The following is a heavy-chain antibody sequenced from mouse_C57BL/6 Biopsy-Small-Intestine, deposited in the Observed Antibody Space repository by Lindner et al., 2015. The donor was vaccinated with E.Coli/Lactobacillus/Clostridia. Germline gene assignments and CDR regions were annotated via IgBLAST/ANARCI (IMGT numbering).Heavy chain of an antibody. Sequence: SVKVSCRHLDTPYTSYYMHWVRQAPGQGLEWMGIINPSGGSTSYAQKFQGRVTMTRDTSTSTVYMELSSLRSEDTAVYYCATPDSTSSSWYYFDYWGQGTLVTVSS. J-gene: IGHJ2*01. CDR2: INPSGGST. D-gene: IGHD6-1*01. CDR1: DTPYTSYY. CDR3: ATPDSTSSSWYYFDY. V-gene: IGHV1-64*01.